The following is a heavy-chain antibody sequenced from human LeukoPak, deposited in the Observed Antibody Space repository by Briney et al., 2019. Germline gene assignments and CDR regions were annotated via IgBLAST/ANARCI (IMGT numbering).Heavy chain of an antibody. CDR3: AIDYCSSTSCYDAFDI. Sequence: ASVKVSCKASGYTFTSYGISWVRQAPGQGLEWMGWISAYNGNTNYAQKLQGRVTMTTDTSTSTAYMELRSLRSDDTAVYYCAIDYCSSTSCYDAFDIWGQGTMVTVSS. J-gene: IGHJ3*02. CDR1: GYTFTSYG. D-gene: IGHD2-2*01. V-gene: IGHV1-18*01. CDR2: ISAYNGNT.